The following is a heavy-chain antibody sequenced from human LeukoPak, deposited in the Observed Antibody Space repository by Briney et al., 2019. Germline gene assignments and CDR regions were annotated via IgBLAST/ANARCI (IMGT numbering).Heavy chain of an antibody. J-gene: IGHJ4*02. V-gene: IGHV3-23*01. CDR1: GFTFSSYS. CDR3: AKHYYDSSGYYYFDY. Sequence: PGGSLRLSCAASGFTFSSYSMNWVRQAPGKGLEWVSAISGSGGSTYYADSVKGRFTISRDNSKNTLYLQMNSLRAEDTAVYYCAKHYYDSSGYYYFDYWGQGTLVTVSS. CDR2: ISGSGGST. D-gene: IGHD3-22*01.